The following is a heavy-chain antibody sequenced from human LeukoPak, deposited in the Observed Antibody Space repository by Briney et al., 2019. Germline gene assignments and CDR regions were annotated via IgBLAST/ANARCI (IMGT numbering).Heavy chain of an antibody. CDR3: ARYCGGDCYGMDV. J-gene: IGHJ6*02. Sequence: GGSLRLSCAASGFSVSTNHTSWVRQAPGKGLEWVSVTYRGGDTFYPDSVKGRFTISRDFSKNILYLQMNSLRAEDTALYYCARYCGGDCYGMDVWGQGTTVTVSS. D-gene: IGHD2-21*01. V-gene: IGHV3-53*01. CDR2: TYRGGDT. CDR1: GFSVSTNH.